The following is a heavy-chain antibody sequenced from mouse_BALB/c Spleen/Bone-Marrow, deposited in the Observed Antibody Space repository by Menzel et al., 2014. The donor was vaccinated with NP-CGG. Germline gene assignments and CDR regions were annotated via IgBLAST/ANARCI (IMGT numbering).Heavy chain of an antibody. Sequence: EVQVVESGGDLVKPGGSLKLSCAASGFTFSNYGMSWVRQTPDKRLEWVATISSGGSYTYFPDSVKGRFTISRDNAKNPLCLQMNSLKSEDAAMYYCARLTPDYAMDYWGQGTSVTVSS. D-gene: IGHD1-3*01. J-gene: IGHJ4*01. V-gene: IGHV5-6*01. CDR1: GFTFSNYG. CDR3: ARLTPDYAMDY. CDR2: ISSGGSYT.